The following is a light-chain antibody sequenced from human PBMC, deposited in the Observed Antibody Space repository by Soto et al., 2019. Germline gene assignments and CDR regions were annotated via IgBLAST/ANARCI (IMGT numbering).Light chain of an antibody. Sequence: DIVMTQSPDSLAVSLGERATINCKSSQSVLYSSTNKNYLAWYQQKPGQPPKLLIYWASTRESCVPDRFSGRGSWTDFTLTISCLQAEDVAVYDCPQYYSPPYTFGQGTTLEIK. CDR2: WAS. V-gene: IGKV4-1*01. CDR1: QSVLYSSTNKNY. J-gene: IGKJ2*01. CDR3: PQYYSPPYT.